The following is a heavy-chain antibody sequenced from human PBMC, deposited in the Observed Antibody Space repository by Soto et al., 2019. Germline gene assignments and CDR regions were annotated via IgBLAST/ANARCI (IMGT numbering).Heavy chain of an antibody. D-gene: IGHD2-15*01. Sequence: GGSPRLSCAASGFTFSSYWMHWVRQAPGKGLVWVSRINSDGSSTSYADSVKGRFTISRDNAKNTLYLQMNSLRAEDTAVYYCARVGDVVVVAHDYYYYGMDVWGQGTTVTVSS. CDR1: GFTFSSYW. V-gene: IGHV3-74*01. CDR3: ARVGDVVVVAHDYYYYGMDV. J-gene: IGHJ6*02. CDR2: INSDGSST.